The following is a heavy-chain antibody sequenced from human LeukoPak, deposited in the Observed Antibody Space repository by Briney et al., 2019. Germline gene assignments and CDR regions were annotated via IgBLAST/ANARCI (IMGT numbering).Heavy chain of an antibody. D-gene: IGHD3-16*01. CDR3: ARGGGLDV. CDR1: GFTFSSYW. CDR2: INHNGNVN. Sequence: GGSLKLSCAASGFTFSSYWMNWARQAPGKGLEWVASINHNGNVNYYVDSAKGRFTISRDNAKNSLYLQMSNLRAEDTAVYFCARGGGLDVWGQGATVTVSS. V-gene: IGHV3-7*03. J-gene: IGHJ6*02.